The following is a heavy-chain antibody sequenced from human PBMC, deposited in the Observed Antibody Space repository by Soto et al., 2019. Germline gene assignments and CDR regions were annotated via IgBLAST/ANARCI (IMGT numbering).Heavy chain of an antibody. Sequence: SETLYLTCTVSGGSISSYYWSWIRQPPGKGLKWIGYIYYSGSTNYNPSLKSRVTISVDTSKNQFSLKLSSVTAAVTAVYYCAREVAYWMSRSYYYYGMDVWGQGTTVT. D-gene: IGHD3-16*01. CDR2: IYYSGST. CDR3: AREVAYWMSRSYYYYGMDV. CDR1: GGSISSYY. V-gene: IGHV4-59*01. J-gene: IGHJ6*02.